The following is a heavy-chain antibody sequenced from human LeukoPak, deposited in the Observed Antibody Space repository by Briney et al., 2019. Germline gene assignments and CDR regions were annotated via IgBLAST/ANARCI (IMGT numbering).Heavy chain of an antibody. CDR2: ISSSGSTI. D-gene: IGHD5-18*01. CDR1: GFTFSSYE. V-gene: IGHV3-48*03. J-gene: IGHJ4*02. Sequence: GGSLTLSCAASGFTFSSYEMNWVRQAPGKGLEWVSYISSSGSTIYYADSVKGRFTITRDNAKNSLYLQMNSLRAEDTAVYYCAKTRGYSYGPHFDYWGQGTLVTVSS. CDR3: AKTRGYSYGPHFDY.